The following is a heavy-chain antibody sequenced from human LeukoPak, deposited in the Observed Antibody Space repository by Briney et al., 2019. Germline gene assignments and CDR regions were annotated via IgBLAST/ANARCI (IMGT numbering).Heavy chain of an antibody. CDR1: GGSINTSNW. D-gene: IGHD3-10*01. CDR3: ARASGPGIYYGMDV. Sequence: SGTLSLTCAVSGGSINTSNWWNWVRQPPGKGLGWIGEIYYSGSTNYNPSLKSRLTISLDKSMNQFSLKVSSVSAADTAVCCCARASGPGIYYGMDVWGKGTTVTVSS. V-gene: IGHV4-4*01. CDR2: IYYSGST. J-gene: IGHJ6*04.